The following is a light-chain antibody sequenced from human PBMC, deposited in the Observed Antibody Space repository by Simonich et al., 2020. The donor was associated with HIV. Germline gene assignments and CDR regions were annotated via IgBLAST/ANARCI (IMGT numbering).Light chain of an antibody. CDR2: DAY. Sequence: IVMTQSPASLSVSPGERATLSCRASQSVRSTLAWYQQKAGPAPRLLIYDAYKRATGIPDRFSGSGSGTDFTLTISSLEPEDFAVYFCQQYGSSPLTFGGGTKVEIK. V-gene: IGKV3D-20*01. CDR1: QSVRST. CDR3: QQYGSSPLT. J-gene: IGKJ4*01.